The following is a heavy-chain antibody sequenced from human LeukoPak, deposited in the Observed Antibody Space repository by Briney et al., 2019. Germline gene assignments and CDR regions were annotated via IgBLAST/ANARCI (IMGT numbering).Heavy chain of an antibody. Sequence: SETLSLTCIVSGGSISSSSYYWGWIRQPPGKGLEWIGSIYYSGSTYYNPSLKSRVTISVDTSKNQFSLKLSSVTAADTAVYYCARHDDFWSGYDYWGQGTLVTVSS. V-gene: IGHV4-39*01. CDR1: GGSISSSSYY. CDR2: IYYSGST. J-gene: IGHJ4*02. D-gene: IGHD3-3*01. CDR3: ARHDDFWSGYDY.